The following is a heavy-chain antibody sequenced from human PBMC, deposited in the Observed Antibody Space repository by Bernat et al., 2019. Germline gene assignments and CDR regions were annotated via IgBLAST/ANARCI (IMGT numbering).Heavy chain of an antibody. CDR3: ARDLTIFEVIIMDDAFDI. J-gene: IGHJ3*02. Sequence: QVQLVESGGGVVQPGRSLRLSCAASGFTFRSYTMHWVRQAPGKGLERVGIISYDGSKKYYADSVRGRFTISRDNSKNTLYLQMTSLRAEDTAVYYCARDLTIFEVIIMDDAFDIWGQGTMVTVSS. D-gene: IGHD3-3*01. V-gene: IGHV3-30*01. CDR1: GFTFRSYT. CDR2: ISYDGSKK.